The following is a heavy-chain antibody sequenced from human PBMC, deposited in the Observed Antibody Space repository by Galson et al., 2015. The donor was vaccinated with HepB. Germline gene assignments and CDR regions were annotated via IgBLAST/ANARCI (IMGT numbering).Heavy chain of an antibody. CDR1: GGTFSSYA. J-gene: IGHJ4*02. V-gene: IGHV1-69*04. CDR3: VAVPAAREVDY. Sequence: SVKVSCKASGGTFSSYAISWVRQAPGQGLEWMGRIIPILGIANYAQKFQGRVTITADKSTSTAYMELSSLRSEDTAVYYCVAVPAAREVDYWGQGTLVTVSS. D-gene: IGHD2-2*01. CDR2: IIPILGIA.